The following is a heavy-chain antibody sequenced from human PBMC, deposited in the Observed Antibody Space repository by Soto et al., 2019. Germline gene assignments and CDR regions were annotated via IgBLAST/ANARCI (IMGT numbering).Heavy chain of an antibody. CDR1: GDSFNGYY. V-gene: IGHV1-2*04. CDR2: INPNGGVT. Sequence: QVQLVQSGAEVRKPGASVTVSCRSSGDSFNGYYIHWVRQAPGQGVEWMGWINPNGGVTKYAQKCQGWVSMTRDTSIRTVYMQLSRLRSDDTAVYYCARESGGATATLDYYYFYMDVWGTGTTVTVSS. J-gene: IGHJ6*03. D-gene: IGHD5-12*01. CDR3: ARESGGATATLDYYYFYMDV.